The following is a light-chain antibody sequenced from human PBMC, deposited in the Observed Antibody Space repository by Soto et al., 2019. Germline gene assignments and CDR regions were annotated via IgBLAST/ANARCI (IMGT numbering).Light chain of an antibody. CDR1: QSVSRSY. J-gene: IGKJ5*01. CDR3: QQRNNWPPIT. CDR2: GAS. V-gene: IGKV3D-20*02. Sequence: EIVLTQSPGTLSLSPGERATLSCRGSQSVSRSYLAWYQQKPGQAPRVLIYGASSRATGIPDRFSGSGSGTDFTLTIDNLEPEDFAIYYCQQRNNWPPITFGQGTRLEIK.